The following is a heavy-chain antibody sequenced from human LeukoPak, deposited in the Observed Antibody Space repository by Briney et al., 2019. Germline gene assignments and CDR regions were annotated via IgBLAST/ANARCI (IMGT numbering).Heavy chain of an antibody. CDR1: GYSFTSYW. V-gene: IGHV5-51*01. D-gene: IGHD2-15*01. Sequence: GESLKISCKGSGYSFTSYWIGWVRQMPGKGLEWMGIIYPGDSDNRYSPSFQGQVTISADKSISTAYMELSRLRSDDTAVYYCASKLVVVAAKVRDSTWFDPWGQGTLVTVSS. J-gene: IGHJ5*02. CDR3: ASKLVVVAAKVRDSTWFDP. CDR2: IYPGDSDN.